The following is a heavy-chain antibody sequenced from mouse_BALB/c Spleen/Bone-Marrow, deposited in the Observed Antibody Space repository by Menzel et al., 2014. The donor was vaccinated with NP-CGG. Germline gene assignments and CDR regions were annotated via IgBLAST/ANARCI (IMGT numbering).Heavy chain of an antibody. CDR3: ARKDYFGYAAMDY. V-gene: IGHV5-17*02. D-gene: IGHD1-2*01. Sequence: EVKVEESGGGLVQPGGSRKLSCAASGFTFSSFGMHLVRQAPEKGLEWVAYISGGSSIIYYADTVKGRFTISRDNPKNTLFLQMTSLRSEDTAIYYCARKDYFGYAAMDYWGQGTSVTVSS. CDR2: ISGGSSII. CDR1: GFTFSSFG. J-gene: IGHJ4*01.